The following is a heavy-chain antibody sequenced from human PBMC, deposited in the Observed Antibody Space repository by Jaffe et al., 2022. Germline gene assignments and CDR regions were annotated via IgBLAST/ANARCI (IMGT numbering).Heavy chain of an antibody. D-gene: IGHD3-16*01. J-gene: IGHJ5*02. Sequence: EVQVVESGGGLVQSGGSLRLSCTASESTVNCDFMGWVRQAPGKGLEWVSIIHRGGTTLYSDSVKGRFTISRDISKNTLYLQMNSLRTEDTAVYYCARNARDLGHHWGQGTLVTVSS. CDR1: ESTVNCDF. CDR2: IHRGGTT. CDR3: ARNARDLGHH. V-gene: IGHV3-66*02.